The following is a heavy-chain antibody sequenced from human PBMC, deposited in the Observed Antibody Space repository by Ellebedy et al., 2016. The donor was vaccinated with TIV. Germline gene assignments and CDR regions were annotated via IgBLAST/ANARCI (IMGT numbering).Heavy chain of an antibody. CDR3: AREWSGGNELDH. Sequence: SETLSLTXAVYGGSFSGYYWTWIRQPPGKGLEWIGEVNHSGSTNYNPSLKSRVTISVDTSNNQFSLKLSSMTAADTAVYYCAREWSGGNELDHWGQGTLVTVSS. CDR2: VNHSGST. J-gene: IGHJ4*02. D-gene: IGHD4-23*01. V-gene: IGHV4-34*01. CDR1: GGSFSGYY.